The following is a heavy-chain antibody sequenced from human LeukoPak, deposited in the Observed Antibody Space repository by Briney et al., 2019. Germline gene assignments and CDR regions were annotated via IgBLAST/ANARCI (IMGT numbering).Heavy chain of an antibody. V-gene: IGHV1-69*13. J-gene: IGHJ4*02. CDR3: ARDLGQWLLLD. D-gene: IGHD3-22*01. CDR1: GGTFSSYA. Sequence: ASVKVSCKASGGTFSSYAISWVRQAPGQGLEWMGGIIPIFGTANYAQKFQGRVTITADESTSTAYMELSSLRSEDTAVYYCARDLGQWLLLDWGQGTLATVSS. CDR2: IIPIFGTA.